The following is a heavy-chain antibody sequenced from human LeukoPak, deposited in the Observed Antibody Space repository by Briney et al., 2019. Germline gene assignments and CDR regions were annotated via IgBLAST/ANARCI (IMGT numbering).Heavy chain of an antibody. J-gene: IGHJ5*02. CDR2: IYNDGRDT. V-gene: IGHV3-74*01. CDR3: ARDLGLTISDNWFDP. D-gene: IGHD3-9*01. Sequence: PGGSLRLSCAASGFTFSSYWMHWVRQAPGKGLVWVSRIYNDGRDTTYADPVRGRFTISRDNGKNTVYLQMNSLRPEDTAVYYCARDLGLTISDNWFDPWGQGTLVTVSS. CDR1: GFTFSSYW.